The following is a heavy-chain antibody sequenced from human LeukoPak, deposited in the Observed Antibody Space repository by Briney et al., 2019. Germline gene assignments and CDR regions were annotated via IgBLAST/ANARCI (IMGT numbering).Heavy chain of an antibody. CDR2: IYPGDSDT. CDR3: ARRGGYCSSTSCYAADAFDI. D-gene: IGHD2-2*01. Sequence: GESLKISCKGSGYSFTSYWIGWVRQLPGKGLEWMGIIYPGDSDTRYSRSFQGQVTISADKSISTAYLQWSSLKASDTAMYYCARRGGYCSSTSCYAADAFDIWGQGTMVTVSS. V-gene: IGHV5-51*01. CDR1: GYSFTSYW. J-gene: IGHJ3*02.